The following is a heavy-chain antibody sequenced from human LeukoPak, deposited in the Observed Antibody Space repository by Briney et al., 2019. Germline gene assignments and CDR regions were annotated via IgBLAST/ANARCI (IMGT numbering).Heavy chain of an antibody. CDR2: MNPNSGNT. CDR3: ARRNTYYDVWSGFSYYGMDV. D-gene: IGHD3-3*01. J-gene: IGHJ6*01. Sequence: ASVKVSCKASGGTFSNHVMTWVRQATGQGLEWMGWMNPNSGNTGYAQKFQGRVTMTRNTSITTAYMELSSLRSEDTAVYYCARRNTYYDVWSGFSYYGMDVWGQGTTVTVSS. CDR1: GGTFSNHV. V-gene: IGHV1-8*02.